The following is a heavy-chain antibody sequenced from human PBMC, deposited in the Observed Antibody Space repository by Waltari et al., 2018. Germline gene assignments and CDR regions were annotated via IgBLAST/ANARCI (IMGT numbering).Heavy chain of an antibody. CDR1: GYSISDGDY. CDR3: ARDRDGYNFG. Sequence: QVQLQESGPRLVKPSETLSLTCAVSGYSISDGDYWGWIRQPPGQGLEWIGNVYHTGSAYHNPSLTSRVTMSVDTSKNQFSLKLNSVTAADTAIYYCARDRDGYNFGWGLGTLVTVSS. J-gene: IGHJ4*02. D-gene: IGHD1-1*01. CDR2: VYHTGSA. V-gene: IGHV4-38-2*02.